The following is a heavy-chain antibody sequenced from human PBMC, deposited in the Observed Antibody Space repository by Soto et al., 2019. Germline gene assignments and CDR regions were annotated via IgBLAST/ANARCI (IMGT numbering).Heavy chain of an antibody. CDR3: AQDRHGFDYNWFDP. CDR2: ISYDGSNK. CDR1: GFTFSSYG. V-gene: IGHV3-30*18. J-gene: IGHJ5*02. Sequence: QVQLVESGGGVVQPGRSLRLSCAASGFTFSSYGMHWVRQAPGKGLEWVAVISYDGSNKYYADSVKGRFTISRDNSKNTLYLQMNSLRAEDTAVYYCAQDRHGFDYNWFDPWGQGTLVTVSS. D-gene: IGHD3-10*01.